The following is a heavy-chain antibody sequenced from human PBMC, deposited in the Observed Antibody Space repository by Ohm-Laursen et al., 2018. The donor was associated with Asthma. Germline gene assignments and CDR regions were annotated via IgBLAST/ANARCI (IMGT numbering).Heavy chain of an antibody. CDR2: ISYDGSNK. V-gene: IGHV3-30*03. CDR1: GFTFSSYG. CDR3: ARDVMEWYLPAFDF. J-gene: IGHJ4*02. D-gene: IGHD3-3*01. Sequence: SLRLSCAASGFTFSSYGMHWVRQAPGKGLEWVAVISYDGSNKYYADSANGRFTVSRDDSKNTLYLQMNSLRPDDTAVYYCARDVMEWYLPAFDFWGQGTLVTVSS.